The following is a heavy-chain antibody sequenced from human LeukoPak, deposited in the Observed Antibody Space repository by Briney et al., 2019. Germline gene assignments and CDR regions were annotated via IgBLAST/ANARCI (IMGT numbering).Heavy chain of an antibody. J-gene: IGHJ4*02. CDR3: ARHEVQLEPFDY. D-gene: IGHD1-1*01. Sequence: PSETLSLMCLVSGGPMSSHYWSWIRQPAGKGLQWIGRMYTDGSTNYNPSLKSRVTMSIDTSKRQFSLSLSSVTAADTAVYYCARHEVQLEPFDYWGQGTLVTVSS. CDR1: GGPMSSHY. V-gene: IGHV4-4*07. CDR2: MYTDGST.